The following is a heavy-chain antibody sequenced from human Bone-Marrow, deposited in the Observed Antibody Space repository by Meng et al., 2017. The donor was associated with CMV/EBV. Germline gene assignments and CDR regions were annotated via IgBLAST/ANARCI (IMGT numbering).Heavy chain of an antibody. CDR3: ARVSHSSSGWRGPFDD. J-gene: IGHJ4*02. V-gene: IGHV1-2*02. CDR2: INPNSGGT. Sequence: ASVKVSCKASGGTFTGYYMHWVRQAPGQGLEWMGWINPNSGGTNYAQKFQGRVTMTRDTSISTAYMELSRLRSDDTAVYYCARVSHSSSGWRGPFDDWGQGTRVTVSS. D-gene: IGHD6-19*01. CDR1: GGTFTGYY.